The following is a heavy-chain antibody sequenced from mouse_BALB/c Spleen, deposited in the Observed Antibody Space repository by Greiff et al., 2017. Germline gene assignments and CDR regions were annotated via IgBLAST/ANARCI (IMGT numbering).Heavy chain of an antibody. CDR3: ARQGAGMYYFDY. CDR1: GFTFSSYA. V-gene: IGHV5-9-3*01. J-gene: IGHJ2*01. D-gene: IGHD3-3*01. Sequence: EVQLVESGGGLVKPGGSLKLSCAASGFTFSSYAMSWVRQTPEKRLEWVATISSGGSYTYYPDSVKGRFTISRGNAKNTLYLQMSSLRSEDTAMYYCARQGAGMYYFDYWGQGTTLTVSS. CDR2: ISSGGSYT.